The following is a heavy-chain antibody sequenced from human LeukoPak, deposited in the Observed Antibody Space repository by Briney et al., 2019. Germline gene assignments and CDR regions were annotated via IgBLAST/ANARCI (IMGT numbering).Heavy chain of an antibody. CDR1: GYTFTSYG. D-gene: IGHD4-17*01. J-gene: IGHJ4*02. CDR3: ARVAPSDLYGDYTYYFDY. Sequence: ASVKVSCKASGYTFTSYGISWVRQAPGRGLEWMGWISAYNGNTNYAQKFQGRVTITTDESTSTAYMELSSLRSEDTAVYYCARVAPSDLYGDYTYYFDYWGQGTLVTVSS. CDR2: ISAYNGNT. V-gene: IGHV1-18*01.